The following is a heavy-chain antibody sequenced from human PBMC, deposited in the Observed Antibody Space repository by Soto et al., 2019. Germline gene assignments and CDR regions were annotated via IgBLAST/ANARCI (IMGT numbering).Heavy chain of an antibody. D-gene: IGHD5-12*01. J-gene: IGHJ5*02. CDR3: TTDEVDIVATSPP. CDR1: GFSFSNAW. CDR2: IKSKTDGGTT. V-gene: IGHV3-15*07. Sequence: EVQLVESGGGLVKPGGSLRLSCAASGFSFSNAWMNWVRQAPGKGLEWVGRIKSKTDGGTTDYAAPVKGRFTISRDDSKNTLYLQMHSLKTEDTAVYYCTTDEVDIVATSPPWGQGTLVTVSS.